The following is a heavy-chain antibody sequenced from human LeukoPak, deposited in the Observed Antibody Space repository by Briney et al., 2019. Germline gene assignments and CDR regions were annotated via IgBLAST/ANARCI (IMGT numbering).Heavy chain of an antibody. Sequence: GGSLRLSCAASGFTLSSYAMSWVRQAPGKGLEWVSASDSGNTYHADSVKGRFTISRDSSKNTLFLQMNRLRPEDAAVYYCAKAPVTTCRGAYCYPFDCWGQGTLVTVSS. CDR3: AKAPVTTCRGAYCYPFDC. CDR2: SDSGNT. D-gene: IGHD2-15*01. V-gene: IGHV3-23*01. J-gene: IGHJ4*02. CDR1: GFTLSSYA.